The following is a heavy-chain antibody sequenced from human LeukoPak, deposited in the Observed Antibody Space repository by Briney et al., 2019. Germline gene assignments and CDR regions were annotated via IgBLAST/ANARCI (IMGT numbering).Heavy chain of an antibody. CDR3: GRGRSSMVRGYYYYYMDV. CDR1: VGSISSYY. V-gene: IGHV4-59*01. Sequence: SETLSLTCTVSVGSISSYYWSWIRQPPRKGLEWIGYISYSVSTTYNPSPKSRVTISVDTSKNQFSLKLSSVTAADMAVYYCGRGRSSMVRGYYYYYMDVWGKGTTVTISS. CDR2: ISYSVST. D-gene: IGHD3-10*01. J-gene: IGHJ6*03.